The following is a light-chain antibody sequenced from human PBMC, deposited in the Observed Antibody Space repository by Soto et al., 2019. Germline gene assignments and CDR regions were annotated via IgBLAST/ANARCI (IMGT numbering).Light chain of an antibody. V-gene: IGKV3-20*01. Sequence: EIVWTQSPGTLSLSPGERATFSCSASQSVSSNYLAWYQQKPGQAPRLXIYGAFKWATGIPDRFSGSGSGTDFTLTISRMEPEDFEVYCCQQYGSSPRTFGQGTKVDIK. CDR2: GAF. J-gene: IGKJ1*01. CDR1: QSVSSNY. CDR3: QQYGSSPRT.